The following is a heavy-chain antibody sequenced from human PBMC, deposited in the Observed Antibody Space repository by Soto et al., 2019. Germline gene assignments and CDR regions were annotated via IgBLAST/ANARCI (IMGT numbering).Heavy chain of an antibody. CDR3: ARSLKLYCSSTSCYKGYYYYYMAV. CDR1: GFSLSNARMG. J-gene: IGHJ6*03. CDR2: IFSNDEK. V-gene: IGHV2-26*01. D-gene: IGHD2-2*02. Sequence: SGPTLVNPTETLTLTCTVSGFSLSNARMGVSWIRQPPGKALEWLAHIFSNDEKSYSTSLKSRLTISKDTSKSQVVLTMTNMDPVDTATYYCARSLKLYCSSTSCYKGYYYYYMAVWGKGTTVTVSS.